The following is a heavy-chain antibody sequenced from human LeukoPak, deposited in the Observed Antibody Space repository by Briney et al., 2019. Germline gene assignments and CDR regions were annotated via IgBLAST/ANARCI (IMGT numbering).Heavy chain of an antibody. J-gene: IGHJ6*02. D-gene: IGHD2-2*01. CDR3: AQSGGYCSSTSCYVASLFRDYGMDV. CDR2: ISGSGGST. CDR1: GFTFSSYA. Sequence: PGGSLRLSCAASGFTFSSYAMSWVRQAPGKGLEWVSAISGSGGSTYYADSVKGRFTISRDNSKNTLYLQMNSLRAEDTAVYYCAQSGGYCSSTSCYVASLFRDYGMDVWGQGTTVTVSS. V-gene: IGHV3-23*01.